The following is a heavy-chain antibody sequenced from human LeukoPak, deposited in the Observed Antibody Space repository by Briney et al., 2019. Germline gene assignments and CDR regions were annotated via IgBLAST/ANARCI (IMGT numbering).Heavy chain of an antibody. CDR3: FSGYNYGPEDY. J-gene: IGHJ4*01. D-gene: IGHD5-18*01. CDR2: ISYDGSNK. Sequence: GGSLRLSCAASGFSNYTMHWVRQAPGKGLEWVAVISYDGSNKYYADSVKGRFTISRDNSKNTLYMQMNSLRAEDTAVYYCFSGYNYGPEDYWGQGTLVTVSS. CDR1: GFSNYT. V-gene: IGHV3-30*04.